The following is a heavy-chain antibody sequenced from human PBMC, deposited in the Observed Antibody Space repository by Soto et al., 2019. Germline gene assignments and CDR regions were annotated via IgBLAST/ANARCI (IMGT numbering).Heavy chain of an antibody. CDR2: IWYDGSNK. V-gene: IGHV3-33*01. Sequence: VRLSCAASGFTFSSYGMHWVRQAPGKGLEWVAVIWYDGSNKYYADSVKGRFTISRDNSKNTLYLQMNSLRAEDTAVYYCARAASDYGDVCNYWGQGTLVTVSS. D-gene: IGHD4-17*01. CDR3: ARAASDYGDVCNY. J-gene: IGHJ4*02. CDR1: GFTFSSYG.